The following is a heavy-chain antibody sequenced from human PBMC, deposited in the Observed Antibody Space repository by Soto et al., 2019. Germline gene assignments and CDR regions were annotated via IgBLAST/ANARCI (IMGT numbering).Heavy chain of an antibody. J-gene: IGHJ4*02. CDR2: ISDSGGST. CDR3: AKVHGSGTYYNFPDY. Sequence: GGSLRLSCAASEFTFSTYAVSWVRQAPGKGLEWVSSISDSGGSTYYADSVMGRFTISRDNSKNTLYLLMNSLSAEDTALYYCAKVHGSGTYYNFPDYWGQGTLVTVSS. D-gene: IGHD3-10*01. CDR1: EFTFSTYA. V-gene: IGHV3-23*01.